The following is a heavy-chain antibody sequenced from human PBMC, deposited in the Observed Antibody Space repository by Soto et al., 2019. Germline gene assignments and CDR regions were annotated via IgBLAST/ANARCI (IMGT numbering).Heavy chain of an antibody. V-gene: IGHV2-5*01. D-gene: IGHD6-13*01. CDR1: GFPPSTSGLG. CDR3: AHTMVAAAGSIGS. Sequence: SGPTLVHPTQPRTLNCTFPGFPPSTSGLGVSWIRQPPGKALEWLAHIYWNDNKRYSTSLKSRLTITKDTSKNQVVLTMTNMDPMDTATYYCAHTMVAAAGSIGSWGQGTLVTVSS. CDR2: IYWNDNK. J-gene: IGHJ5*02.